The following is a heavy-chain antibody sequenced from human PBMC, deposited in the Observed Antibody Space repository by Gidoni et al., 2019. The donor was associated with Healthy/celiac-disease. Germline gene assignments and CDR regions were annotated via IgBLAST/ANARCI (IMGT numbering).Heavy chain of an antibody. Sequence: QVQLVQSGAEVKKPGASVTVSCKASGYTFTSHGISWVRQAPGQGLEWMGWISAYNGTTNYAQKLQGRVTMTTDTSTSTAYMELRSLRSDDTAVYYCARDFHYYDSSGYYDAFDYWGQGTLVTVSS. CDR1: GYTFTSHG. CDR3: ARDFHYYDSSGYYDAFDY. CDR2: ISAYNGTT. D-gene: IGHD3-22*01. J-gene: IGHJ4*02. V-gene: IGHV1-18*01.